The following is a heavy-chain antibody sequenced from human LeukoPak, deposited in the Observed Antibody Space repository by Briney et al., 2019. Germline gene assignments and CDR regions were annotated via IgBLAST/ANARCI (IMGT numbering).Heavy chain of an antibody. CDR3: ARAQWLRPNDAFDI. CDR2: IYYSGIT. Sequence: SETPSLTCTVSGGSISSYYWSWIRQPPGKGLEWIGYIYYSGITNYNPSLKSRVTISVDTSKNQFSLKLSSVTAADTAVYYCARAQWLRPNDAFDIWGQGTMVTVSS. V-gene: IGHV4-59*01. CDR1: GGSISSYY. J-gene: IGHJ3*02. D-gene: IGHD5-12*01.